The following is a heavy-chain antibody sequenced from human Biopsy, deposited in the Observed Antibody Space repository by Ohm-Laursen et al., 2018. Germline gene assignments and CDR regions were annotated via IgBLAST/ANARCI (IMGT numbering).Heavy chain of an antibody. CDR1: GGSISSGGSY. J-gene: IGHJ5*02. V-gene: IGHV4-31*01. CDR3: ARGDYFDSNGYFWFDP. Sequence: SQTLSLTCTVSGGSISSGGSYWSWIRQRPGKGLEWIGYIFNSANTYYNPSLKNLITILGDTSKNQFSLKLNSVTAADTAAYYCARGDYFDSNGYFWFDPWGQGTLVTVSS. D-gene: IGHD3-22*01. CDR2: IFNSANT.